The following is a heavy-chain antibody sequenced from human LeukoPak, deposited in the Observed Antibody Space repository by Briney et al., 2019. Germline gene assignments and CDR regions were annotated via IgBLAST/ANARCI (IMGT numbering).Heavy chain of an antibody. J-gene: IGHJ4*02. CDR1: GFTFSSYS. Sequence: GGSLRLSCAASGFTFSSYSMNWVRQAPGKGLEWVSYISSSSSTIYYADSVKGRFTISRDNAKNSLYLQMNSLRAEDTAVYYCARNGLGYYDFWSGSGSRGIYFDYWGQGTLVTVSS. D-gene: IGHD3-3*01. V-gene: IGHV3-48*01. CDR2: ISSSSSTI. CDR3: ARNGLGYYDFWSGSGSRGIYFDY.